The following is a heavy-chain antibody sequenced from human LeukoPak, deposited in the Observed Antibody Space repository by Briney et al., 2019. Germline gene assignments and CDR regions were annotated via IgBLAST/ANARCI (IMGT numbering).Heavy chain of an antibody. CDR2: ISSSSSYI. CDR1: GFTFSSYS. Sequence: PGGSLRLSCAASGFTFSSYSMNWVRQAPGKGLEWVSSISSSSSYIYYADSVKGRFTISRDNAKNSLYLQMNSLRAEDTAVYYCARDLIVVVPPDYYYYGMDVWGQGTTVTVSS. D-gene: IGHD2-2*01. V-gene: IGHV3-21*01. J-gene: IGHJ6*02. CDR3: ARDLIVVVPPDYYYYGMDV.